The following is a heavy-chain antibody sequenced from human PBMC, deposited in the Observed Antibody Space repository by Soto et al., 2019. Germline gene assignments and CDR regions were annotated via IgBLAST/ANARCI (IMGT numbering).Heavy chain of an antibody. D-gene: IGHD2-15*01. V-gene: IGHV3-48*01. Sequence: GGSLRLSCAASGFTVSSYSMNWVRQAPGKGLEWVSYISSSSSTIYYADSVKGRFAISRDNAKNSLYLQMNSLRAEDTAVYYCARFLMKAAPFDYWGQAPLVTAS. CDR3: ARFLMKAAPFDY. J-gene: IGHJ4*02. CDR2: ISSSSSTI. CDR1: GFTVSSYS.